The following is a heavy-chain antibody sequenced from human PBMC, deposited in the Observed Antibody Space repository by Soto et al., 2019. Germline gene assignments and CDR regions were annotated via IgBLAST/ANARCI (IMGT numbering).Heavy chain of an antibody. V-gene: IGHV4-59*01. CDR1: GGSINNYY. CDR3: ARDYYESSGYSPLDY. J-gene: IGHJ4*02. D-gene: IGHD3-22*01. CDR2: IFSTGNG. Sequence: SETLSLTCTVSGGSINNYYWSWIRQPPGKGLEWIGYIFSTGNGNYNPSLKSRATMSVDTSRNQFSLKLSSVTAADTAVYYCARDYYESSGYSPLDYWGRGTLVTVSS.